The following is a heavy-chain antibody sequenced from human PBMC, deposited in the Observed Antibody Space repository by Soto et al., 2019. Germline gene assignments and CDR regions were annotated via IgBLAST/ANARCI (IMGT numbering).Heavy chain of an antibody. J-gene: IGHJ4*02. D-gene: IGHD6-25*01. CDR1: GFTFSSYG. CDR3: ARDYSSTGYGLNY. V-gene: IGHV3-33*01. CDR2: IWYDGTKG. Sequence: QVQLVESGGGVVQPGLSLRLSCEASGFTFSSYGMHWVRQAPGKGLEWVAVIWYDGTKGFYADSVKGRFTISRDNSKNTLYLQMMSLRAEDTSVYYCARDYSSTGYGLNYWGQGTLVIVSS.